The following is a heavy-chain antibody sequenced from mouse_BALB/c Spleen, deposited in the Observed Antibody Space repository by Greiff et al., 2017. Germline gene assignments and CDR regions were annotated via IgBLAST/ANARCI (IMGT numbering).Heavy chain of an antibody. Sequence: EVKLMESGGGLVKPGGSLKLSCAASGFTFSSYSMSWVRQTPEKRLEWVATISSGGSYTYYPDSVKGRFTISRDNAKNTLYLQMSSLRSEDTAMYYCASQEDYSYVDYWGQGTTLTVSS. V-gene: IGHV5-9-3*01. CDR1: GFTFSSYS. CDR2: ISSGGSYT. CDR3: ASQEDYSYVDY. D-gene: IGHD1-1*01. J-gene: IGHJ2*01.